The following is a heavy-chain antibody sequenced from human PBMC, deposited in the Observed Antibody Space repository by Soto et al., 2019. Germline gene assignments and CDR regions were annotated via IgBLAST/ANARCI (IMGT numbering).Heavy chain of an antibody. CDR2: IWYDGSNQ. D-gene: IGHD5-18*01. CDR3: AGGYSYSPGFYFDY. Sequence: QVQLVESGGGVVQPGRSLRLSCGASGFTFTSYAMHWVRQAPGKGLEWVAVIWYDGSNQYYADSVKGRFTISRDNSKNTLYLQIDSLRAEDTAVYYFAGGYSYSPGFYFDYWGQGALVNVSS. CDR1: GFTFTSYA. V-gene: IGHV3-33*08. J-gene: IGHJ4*02.